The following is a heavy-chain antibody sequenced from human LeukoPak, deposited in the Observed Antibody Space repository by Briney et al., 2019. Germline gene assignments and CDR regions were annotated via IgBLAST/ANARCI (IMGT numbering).Heavy chain of an antibody. D-gene: IGHD3-10*01. CDR3: ARGRGSPYYMDV. V-gene: IGHV4-39*07. J-gene: IGHJ6*03. CDR2: IYYSGIT. Sequence: SETLSLTCTVSGGSISDSNYYWGWIRQTPGKGLEWIGTIYYSGITYYNPSLESRVTISVDTSKNQFSLKLSSVTAADTAVYYCARGRGSPYYMDVWGKGTTVTVSS. CDR1: GGSISDSNYY.